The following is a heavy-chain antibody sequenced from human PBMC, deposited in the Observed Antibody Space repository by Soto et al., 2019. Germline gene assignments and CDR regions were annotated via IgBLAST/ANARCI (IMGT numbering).Heavy chain of an antibody. CDR3: ARDDRTAAAGGNWFDP. CDR1: GGSISSGGYY. J-gene: IGHJ5*02. Sequence: ASETLSLTCTVSGGSISSGGYYWSWIRQHPGKGLEWIGYIYYSGSTYYNPSLKSRVTISVDTSKNQFSLKLSSVTAADTAVYYCARDDRTAAAGGNWFDPWGQGTLVTVSS. V-gene: IGHV4-31*03. D-gene: IGHD6-13*01. CDR2: IYYSGST.